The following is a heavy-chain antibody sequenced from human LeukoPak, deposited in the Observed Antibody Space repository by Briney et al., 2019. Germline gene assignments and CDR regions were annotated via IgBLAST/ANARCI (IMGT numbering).Heavy chain of an antibody. CDR1: GFTSSSYG. CDR3: AKGSWGIAAAGRYYFDY. D-gene: IGHD6-13*01. CDR2: VSYDGGYK. J-gene: IGHJ4*02. Sequence: GGSLRLSCAASGFTSSSYGMHWVRQAPGKGLEWVAVVSYDGGYKYYADSVKGRFTFSRDDSKNTLFLQMNSLRTEDTAVYYCAKGSWGIAAAGRYYFDYWGQGTLVTVSS. V-gene: IGHV3-30*18.